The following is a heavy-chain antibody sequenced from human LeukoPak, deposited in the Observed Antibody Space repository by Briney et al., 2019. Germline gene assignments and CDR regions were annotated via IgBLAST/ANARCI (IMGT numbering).Heavy chain of an antibody. D-gene: IGHD5-18*01. CDR3: AREGGYSYGRVPLDY. CDR1: GGIFSSYT. V-gene: IGHV1-69*04. CDR2: IIPLLGIA. J-gene: IGHJ4*02. Sequence: SVKVSCKASGGIFSSYTISWVRQAPGQGLEWMGTIIPLLGIANYAQKFQGRVTIIADKSTSTAYMELSSLRSEDTAVYYCAREGGYSYGRVPLDYWGQGTLVTVSS.